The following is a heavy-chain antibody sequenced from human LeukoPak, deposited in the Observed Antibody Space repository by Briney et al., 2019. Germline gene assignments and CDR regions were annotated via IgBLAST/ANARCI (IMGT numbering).Heavy chain of an antibody. V-gene: IGHV4-30-4*08. CDR2: IYYSGST. D-gene: IGHD3-22*01. J-gene: IGHJ6*03. CDR1: GGSISSGDYY. Sequence: SQTLSLTCTVSGGSISSGDYYWSWIRQPPGKGLEWIGYIYYSGSTYHNPSLKSRVTISVDTSKNQFSLKLSSVTAADTAVYYCASLSSGYYYYYMDVWGKGTTVTVSS. CDR3: ASLSSGYYYYYMDV.